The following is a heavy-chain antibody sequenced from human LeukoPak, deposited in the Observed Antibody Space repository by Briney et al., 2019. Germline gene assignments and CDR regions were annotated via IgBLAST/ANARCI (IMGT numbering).Heavy chain of an antibody. Sequence: KPSETLSLTCTVSGGSITNYYWTWIWQPPGKGLEWIGYIHYSGSTNYNPSLKSRVTVSVDTSKNQFSLKLSSVTAADTAVYYCARASITYYYYYYMGVWGKGTTVTVSS. V-gene: IGHV4-59*01. CDR1: GGSITNYY. J-gene: IGHJ6*03. D-gene: IGHD1-14*01. CDR3: ARASITYYYYYYMGV. CDR2: IHYSGST.